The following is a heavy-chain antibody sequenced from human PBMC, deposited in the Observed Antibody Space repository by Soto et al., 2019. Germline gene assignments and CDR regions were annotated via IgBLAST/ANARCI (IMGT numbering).Heavy chain of an antibody. CDR1: GFTFSSYA. CDR2: ISGSGGST. V-gene: IGHV3-23*01. D-gene: IGHD2-8*01. CDR3: AKGICTNGVCPGLDY. Sequence: GGSLRLFCAASGFTFSSYAMSWVRQAPGKGLEWVSAISGSGGSTYYADSVKGRFTISRDNSKNTLYLQMNSLRAEDTAVYYCAKGICTNGVCPGLDYWGQGTLVTVSS. J-gene: IGHJ4*02.